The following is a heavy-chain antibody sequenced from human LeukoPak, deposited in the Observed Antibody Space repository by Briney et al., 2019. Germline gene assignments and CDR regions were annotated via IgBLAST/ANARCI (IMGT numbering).Heavy chain of an antibody. CDR3: ARERAGTFDY. D-gene: IGHD6-19*01. Sequence: PSETLSLTCTVSGYSISIGYYWGWIRPPPGKGLEWIGSAYHSGSTNYNPSLKSRVTISVDTSKNQFSLKLSSVTAADTAVYYCARERAGTFDYWGQGTLVTVSS. CDR2: AYHSGST. V-gene: IGHV4-38-2*02. J-gene: IGHJ4*02. CDR1: GYSISIGYY.